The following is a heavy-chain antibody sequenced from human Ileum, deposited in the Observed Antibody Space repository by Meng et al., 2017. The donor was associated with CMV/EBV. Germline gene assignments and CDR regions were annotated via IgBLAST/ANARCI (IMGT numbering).Heavy chain of an antibody. CDR1: GNSVSSNSAS. D-gene: IGHD2-15*01. CDR2: TYYRSKWYN. J-gene: IGHJ5*02. CDR3: ASMGGDGSCS. Sequence: IAGNSVSSNSASWNWIRQSPSRGLEWLGRTYYRSKWYNDYAVSVKSRITINPDTSKNQFSLQLNSVTPEDTAVYYCASMGGDGSCSWGQGTLVTVSS. V-gene: IGHV6-1*01.